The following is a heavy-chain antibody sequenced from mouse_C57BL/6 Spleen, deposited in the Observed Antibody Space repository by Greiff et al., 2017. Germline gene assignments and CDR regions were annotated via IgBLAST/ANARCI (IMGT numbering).Heavy chain of an antibody. Sequence: EVKLMESGPGLVKPSQSLSLTCSVTGYSITRGYYWNWIRQFPGNKLEWMGYISYDGSNNYNPSLKNRISITRDTSKNQFFLKLNSVTTEDTATYYCARGGSSPWFAYWGQGTLVTVSA. D-gene: IGHD1-1*01. CDR1: GYSITRGYY. CDR2: ISYDGSN. CDR3: ARGGSSPWFAY. J-gene: IGHJ3*01. V-gene: IGHV3-6*01.